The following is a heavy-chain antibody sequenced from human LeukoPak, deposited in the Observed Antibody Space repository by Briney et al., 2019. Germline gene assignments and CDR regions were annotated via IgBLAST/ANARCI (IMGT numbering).Heavy chain of an antibody. J-gene: IGHJ3*02. V-gene: IGHV4-34*01. Sequence: SETLSLTCAVYGGSFSGCYWSWIRQPPGKGLEWIGEINHSGSTNYNPSLKSRVTISVDTSKNQFSLKLSSVTAADTAVYYCARHCITIFGVVHDAFDIWGQGTMVTVSS. CDR3: ARHCITIFGVVHDAFDI. CDR2: INHSGST. D-gene: IGHD3-3*01. CDR1: GGSFSGCY.